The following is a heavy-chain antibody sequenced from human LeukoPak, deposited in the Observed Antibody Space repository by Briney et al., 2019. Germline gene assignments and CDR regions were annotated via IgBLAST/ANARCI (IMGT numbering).Heavy chain of an antibody. CDR2: ISGSGGST. Sequence: GGSLRLSCAASGFTFSSYSMNWVRQAPGKGLEWVSAISGSGGSTYYADSVKGRFTISRDNSKNTLYLQMNSLRAEDTAVYYCAKDTGSYPPGDAFDIWGQGTMVTVSS. CDR3: AKDTGSYPPGDAFDI. CDR1: GFTFSSYS. V-gene: IGHV3-23*01. J-gene: IGHJ3*02. D-gene: IGHD1-26*01.